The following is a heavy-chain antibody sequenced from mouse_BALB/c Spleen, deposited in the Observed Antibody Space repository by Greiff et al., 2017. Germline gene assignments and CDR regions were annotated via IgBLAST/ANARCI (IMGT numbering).Heavy chain of an antibody. V-gene: IGHV14-3*02. CDR2: IDPANGNT. J-gene: IGHJ4*01. D-gene: IGHD2-1*01. CDR1: GFNIKATY. Sequence: EVQLQQSGAELVKPGASVKLSCTASGFNIKATYMHWVKQRPEQGLEWIGRIDPANGNTKYDPKFQGKATITADTSSNTAYLQLSSLTSEDTAVYYCARSGIYYGNYNDAMDYWGQGTSVTVAS. CDR3: ARSGIYYGNYNDAMDY.